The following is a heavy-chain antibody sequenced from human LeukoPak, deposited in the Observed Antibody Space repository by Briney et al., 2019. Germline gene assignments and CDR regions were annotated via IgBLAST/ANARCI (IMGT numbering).Heavy chain of an antibody. J-gene: IGHJ6*02. CDR3: ARGPRYYDFWSGYSRLYYYYGMDV. D-gene: IGHD3-3*01. CDR2: ISAYSGET. Sequence: GASVKVSCKASGYTFISYGIHWVRQAPGQGLEWMGWISAYSGETNSARKFQGRVTMTTDTSTSTAYMELSSLRSEDTAVYYCARGPRYYDFWSGYSRLYYYYGMDVWGQGTTVTVSS. CDR1: GYTFISYG. V-gene: IGHV1-18*01.